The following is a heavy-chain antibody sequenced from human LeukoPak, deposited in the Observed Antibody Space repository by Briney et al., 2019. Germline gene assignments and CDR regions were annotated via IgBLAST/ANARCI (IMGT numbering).Heavy chain of an antibody. CDR2: IYSGGST. V-gene: IGHV3-66*01. CDR1: GFTFSDHY. CDR3: ARDPGATQAFDI. Sequence: PGGSLRLSCAASGFTFSDHYMSWVRQAPGKGLEWVSVIYSGGSTYYADSVKGRFTISRDNSKNTLYLQMNSLRAEDTAVYYCARDPGATQAFDIWGQGTMVTVSS. D-gene: IGHD1-26*01. J-gene: IGHJ3*02.